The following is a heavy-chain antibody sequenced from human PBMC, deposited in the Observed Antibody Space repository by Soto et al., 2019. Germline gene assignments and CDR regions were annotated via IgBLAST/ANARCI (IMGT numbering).Heavy chain of an antibody. CDR1: GFTFSSYA. CDR3: ARDLESTYYYDSSGGFDY. J-gene: IGHJ4*02. CDR2: ISYDGSNK. Sequence: GSLRLSCAASGFTFSSYAMHWVRQAPGKGLEWVAVISYDGSNKYYADSVKGRFTISRDNSKNTLYLQMNSLRAEDTAVYYCARDLESTYYYDSSGGFDYWGQGTLVTVSS. V-gene: IGHV3-30-3*01. D-gene: IGHD3-22*01.